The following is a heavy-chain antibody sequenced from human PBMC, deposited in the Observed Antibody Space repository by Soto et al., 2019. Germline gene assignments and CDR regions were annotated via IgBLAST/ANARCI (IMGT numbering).Heavy chain of an antibody. CDR1: GFTFSGST. J-gene: IGHJ4*02. Sequence: EVQLVESGGGLVQPGGSLKLSCAASGFTFSGSTIHWVRQTSGKGLEWVGRIPSKTHPYATAYAASVKGRFTISRDDSKNTAYLQMNSLKTEDTAVYYCARQHLDVPVASAIDYWGQGTLVTVSS. V-gene: IGHV3-73*02. D-gene: IGHD6-19*01. CDR3: ARQHLDVPVASAIDY. CDR2: IPSKTHPYAT.